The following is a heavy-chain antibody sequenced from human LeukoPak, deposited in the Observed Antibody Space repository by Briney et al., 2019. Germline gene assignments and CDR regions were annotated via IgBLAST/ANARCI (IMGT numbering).Heavy chain of an antibody. V-gene: IGHV1-18*01. CDR3: ARLTRGYSGGYYLDY. J-gene: IGHJ4*02. Sequence: ASVKVSCKASGHTFTSYGINWVRQAPGQGLEWMGWISAYYDNTNYAQKLQDRVTMTTDTSTSTAYMELRSLRSDDTAVYYCARLTRGYSGGYYLDYSGQGTLVTVSS. CDR2: ISAYYDNT. CDR1: GHTFTSYG. D-gene: IGHD4-23*01.